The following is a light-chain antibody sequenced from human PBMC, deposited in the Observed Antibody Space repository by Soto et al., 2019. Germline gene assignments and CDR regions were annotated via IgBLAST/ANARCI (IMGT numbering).Light chain of an antibody. J-gene: IGKJ4*01. Sequence: ESVLTQSPGTLSLSPGERATLSCRASQSLDSKYLAWYQQRPGRAPRLLIYGTSSRPTGIPERFSGSGSGTHFILTISGLEPEDFAVYYCQQYSISPIPFGGGTKVEI. CDR2: GTS. CDR1: QSLDSKY. V-gene: IGKV3-20*01. CDR3: QQYSISPIP.